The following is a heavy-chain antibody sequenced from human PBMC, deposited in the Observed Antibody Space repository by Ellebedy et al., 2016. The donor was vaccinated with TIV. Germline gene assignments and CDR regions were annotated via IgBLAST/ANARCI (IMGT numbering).Heavy chain of an antibody. J-gene: IGHJ2*01. Sequence: MPSETLSLTCTVSGGSISSGGYYWSWIRQHPGKGLEWIGYIYYSGSTYYNPSLKSRVTISVDTSKNQFSLKLSSVTAADTAVYYCASKDHGYLYFDLWGRGTLVTVSS. V-gene: IGHV4-31*03. D-gene: IGHD1-14*01. CDR2: IYYSGST. CDR3: ASKDHGYLYFDL. CDR1: GGSISSGGYY.